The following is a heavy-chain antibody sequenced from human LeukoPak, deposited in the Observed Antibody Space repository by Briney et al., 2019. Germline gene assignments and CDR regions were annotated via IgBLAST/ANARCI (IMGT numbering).Heavy chain of an antibody. CDR2: INPNSGGT. Sequence: ASVKVSCKASGYTFTGYYMHWVRQAPGQGLEWMGWINPNSGGTNYAQKFQGWVTMTRDTSISTAYMELSRLRSDDTAVYYCARVDIGAAYYDGLYYFDYWGQGTLVTVSS. CDR1: GYTFTGYY. D-gene: IGHD3-22*01. CDR3: ARVDIGAAYYDGLYYFDY. V-gene: IGHV1-2*04. J-gene: IGHJ4*02.